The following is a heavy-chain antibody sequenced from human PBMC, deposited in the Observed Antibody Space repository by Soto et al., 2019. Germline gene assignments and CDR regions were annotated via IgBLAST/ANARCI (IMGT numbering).Heavy chain of an antibody. V-gene: IGHV3-48*01. CDR3: ARDKSDTAMETNFDY. CDR2: ISSSSSTI. Sequence: EVQLVESGGGLVQPGGSLRLSCAASGFTFSSYSMNWVRQAPGKGLEWVSYISSSSSTIYYADSVKGRFTISRDNAKNSLYLQMNSLRAEDTAVYYCARDKSDTAMETNFDYWGQGTLVTVSS. CDR1: GFTFSSYS. J-gene: IGHJ4*02. D-gene: IGHD5-18*01.